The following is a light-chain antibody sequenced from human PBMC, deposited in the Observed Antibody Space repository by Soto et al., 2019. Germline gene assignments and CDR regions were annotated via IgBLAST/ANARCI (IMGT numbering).Light chain of an antibody. Sequence: DIQMTQSPSTLSASVGDRVTITCRASQSISSWLAWYQQKPGKAPNLLIYDASTLERGVPSRFSGTGSGTEFILTIDRLQPDDFATYYCQQYHTSSITFGQGTRLEIK. CDR1: QSISSW. CDR2: DAS. V-gene: IGKV1-5*01. J-gene: IGKJ5*01. CDR3: QQYHTSSIT.